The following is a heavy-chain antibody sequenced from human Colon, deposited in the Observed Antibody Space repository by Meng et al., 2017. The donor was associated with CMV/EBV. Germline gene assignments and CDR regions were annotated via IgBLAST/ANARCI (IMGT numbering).Heavy chain of an antibody. CDR1: GFTFSVFA. CDR2: ISGGGTST. J-gene: IGHJ6*02. CDR3: AKASSNFPYYPMDV. D-gene: IGHD4-11*01. V-gene: IGHV3-23*01. Sequence: GESLKISCAASGFTFSVFAMHWVRQAPGKGLEWVSAISGGGTSTYYADSVKGRFTISRDNSNNTLFLQLSSLRADDTALYYCAKASSNFPYYPMDVWGQGTPVTVSS.